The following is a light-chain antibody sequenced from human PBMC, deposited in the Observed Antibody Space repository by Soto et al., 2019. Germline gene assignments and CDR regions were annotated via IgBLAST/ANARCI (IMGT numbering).Light chain of an antibody. Sequence: DIQMTQSPSTLSASVGDRVTITCRASQSISSWLAWYQQKPGKAPKLLIYKASSLESGVPSRFSGSGSGTEFTLTISSXQPDDFATYYCQQYNSYTWSFGQGTKVDIK. CDR2: KAS. J-gene: IGKJ1*01. CDR1: QSISSW. CDR3: QQYNSYTWS. V-gene: IGKV1-5*03.